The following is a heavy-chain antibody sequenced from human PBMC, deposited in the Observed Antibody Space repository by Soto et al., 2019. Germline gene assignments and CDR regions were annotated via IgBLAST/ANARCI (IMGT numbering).Heavy chain of an antibody. Sequence: ESLKISRRGTGYSFNSYWMAWVRQLPGKGLELMGIIYPDDSDTRYSPSFQGQVTISSDKSISTAYLEWSSLKASDTAMYDCARPFETSRSDEYWGRGSLGIVSS. V-gene: IGHV5-51*01. J-gene: IGHJ4*02. CDR2: IYPDDSDT. D-gene: IGHD3-10*01. CDR1: GYSFNSYW. CDR3: ARPFETSRSDEY.